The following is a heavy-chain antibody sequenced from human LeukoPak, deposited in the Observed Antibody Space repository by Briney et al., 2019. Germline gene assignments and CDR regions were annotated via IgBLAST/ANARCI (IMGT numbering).Heavy chain of an antibody. V-gene: IGHV3-23*01. J-gene: IGHJ3*02. CDR1: GLTFSTYA. CDR2: IGAGGRFT. Sequence: GGSLRLSCAASGLTFSTYAMNWVRQAPGKGLEWVSVIGAGGRFTHYADSVEGRFTISSDKSKNTLFLQVNSLSVEDTALYYCVKESNAFDIWGQGTMVTVSS. CDR3: VKESNAFDI.